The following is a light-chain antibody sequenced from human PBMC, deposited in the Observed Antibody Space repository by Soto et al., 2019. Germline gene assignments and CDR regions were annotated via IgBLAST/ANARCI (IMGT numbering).Light chain of an antibody. J-gene: IGKJ2*01. Sequence: EIVMTQSPATLSVSPGESATLSCRASQSVRRDLAWYHHRPGQAPSLLIYGASTRATGIPARFSGSGSGTEFTLTISSLQSEDFAVYYCQQYNDWPRTFGQGTKLEIK. CDR1: QSVRRD. V-gene: IGKV3-15*01. CDR3: QQYNDWPRT. CDR2: GAS.